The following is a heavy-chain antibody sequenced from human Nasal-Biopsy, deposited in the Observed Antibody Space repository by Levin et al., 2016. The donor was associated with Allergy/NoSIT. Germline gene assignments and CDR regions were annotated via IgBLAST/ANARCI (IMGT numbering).Heavy chain of an antibody. Sequence: GESLKISCKAYGYDFSTYWITWVRRMPGKGLEWMGRINPSDSYINYNPSFQAHVTISADKSSNTSYLQWNSLKASDSAIYYCARLNILTRFSSSLDNWFDPWGQGTLVTVSS. CDR2: INPSDSYI. CDR1: GYDFSTYW. CDR3: ARLNILTRFSSSLDNWFDP. J-gene: IGHJ5*02. D-gene: IGHD3-9*01. V-gene: IGHV5-10-1*01.